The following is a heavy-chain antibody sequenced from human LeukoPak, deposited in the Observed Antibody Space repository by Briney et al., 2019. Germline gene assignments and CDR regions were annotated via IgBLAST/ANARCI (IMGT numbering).Heavy chain of an antibody. CDR3: XXXTXXXGSSSAGFDY. Sequence: PSETLSLTCTVSGASISSTPSYWGWLRQPPGKGLEWIGSIYYTGTTYYSPSLKSRVTISIDTSNNRFSLRLTSVTAADTAGYXXXXXTXXXGSSSAGFDYWGQGTLVTVSS. CDR2: IYYTGTT. D-gene: IGHD6-6*01. CDR1: GASISSTPSY. J-gene: IGHJ4*02. V-gene: IGHV4-39*01.